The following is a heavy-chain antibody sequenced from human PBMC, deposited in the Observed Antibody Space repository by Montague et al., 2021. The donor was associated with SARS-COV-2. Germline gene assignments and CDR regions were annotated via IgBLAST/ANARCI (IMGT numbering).Heavy chain of an antibody. V-gene: IGHV4-39*01. Sequence: SETLSLTCTVSGGSISSSSYYWGWIRQPPGKGLVWIGSIYYSGSTYYNPSLKSRVTIYVDTSKNQFSLKLSSVTAADTAVYYCARQGDQLLLEYWFDPWGQGTLVTVSS. CDR3: ARQGDQLLLEYWFDP. CDR2: IYYSGST. CDR1: GGSISSSSYY. D-gene: IGHD2-2*01. J-gene: IGHJ5*02.